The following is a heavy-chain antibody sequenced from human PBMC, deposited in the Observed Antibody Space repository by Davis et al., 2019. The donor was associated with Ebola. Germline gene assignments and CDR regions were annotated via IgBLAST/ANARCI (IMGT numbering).Heavy chain of an antibody. CDR1: GFTFSSYA. V-gene: IGHV3-23*01. D-gene: IGHD5-18*01. CDR2: ISGSGGST. CDR3: AGPSGYSYGY. J-gene: IGHJ4*02. Sequence: GESLKISCAASGFTFSSYAMSWVRQAPGKGLEWVSAISGSGGSTYYADSVKGRFTISRDNSKNTLYLQMNSLRAEDTAVYYCAGPSGYSYGYWGQGTLVTVSS.